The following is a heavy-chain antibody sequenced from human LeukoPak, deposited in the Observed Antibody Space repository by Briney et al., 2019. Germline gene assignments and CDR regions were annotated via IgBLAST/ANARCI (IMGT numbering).Heavy chain of an antibody. CDR3: ARSDTVVTPDY. D-gene: IGHD4-23*01. V-gene: IGHV1-2*02. J-gene: IGHJ4*02. CDR2: INPKSGAT. CDR1: GYTFTGYY. Sequence: ASVKVSCKASGYTFTGYYIHWVRQAPGQGLEWMGWINPKSGATNFAQSFQGRVTMTRDTSISTAYMELSRLRSDDTAVYYCARSDTVVTPDYWGQGTLVTVSS.